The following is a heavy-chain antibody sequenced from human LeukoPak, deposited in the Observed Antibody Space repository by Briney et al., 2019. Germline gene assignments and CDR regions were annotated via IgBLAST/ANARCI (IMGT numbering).Heavy chain of an antibody. CDR1: GYTFTSYY. CDR3: ARDLGSMGDY. Sequence: ASVKVSCKASGYTFTSYYMHWVRQAPGQGLEWMGIINPSGGSTSYAQKFQGRVTMTRDTSISTAYMELSRLRSDDTAVYYCARDLGSMGDYWGQGTLVTVSS. J-gene: IGHJ4*02. D-gene: IGHD3-10*01. V-gene: IGHV1-46*01. CDR2: INPSGGST.